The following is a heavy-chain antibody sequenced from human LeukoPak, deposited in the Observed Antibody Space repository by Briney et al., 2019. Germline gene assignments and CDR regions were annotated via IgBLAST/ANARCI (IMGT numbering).Heavy chain of an antibody. Sequence: GALRLSCAVSGFTFSNYWMSWVRQTPGKGLEWVANIRQDGSEKYYVDSVKGRFTISRDNAKNSLYLQMNSLRAEDTAVYYCAELGITMIGGVWGRGTTVTISS. V-gene: IGHV3-7*01. CDR1: GFTFSNYW. CDR2: IRQDGSEK. CDR3: AELGITMIGGV. D-gene: IGHD3-10*02. J-gene: IGHJ6*04.